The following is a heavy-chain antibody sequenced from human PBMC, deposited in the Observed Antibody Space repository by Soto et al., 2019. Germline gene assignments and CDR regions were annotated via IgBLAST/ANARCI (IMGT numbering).Heavy chain of an antibody. Sequence: QLQLQESGPGLVKPSETLSLTCTVSGGSISSSSYYWGWIRQPPGKGLEWIGSIYYSGRTYYKPSLKSRVTVSVDTSKNQFSLKLSSVTAADTAVYYCARHLGMSSSGWPPFDNWGQGTLVTVSS. CDR2: IYYSGRT. D-gene: IGHD6-19*01. CDR3: ARHLGMSSSGWPPFDN. V-gene: IGHV4-39*01. CDR1: GGSISSSSYY. J-gene: IGHJ4*02.